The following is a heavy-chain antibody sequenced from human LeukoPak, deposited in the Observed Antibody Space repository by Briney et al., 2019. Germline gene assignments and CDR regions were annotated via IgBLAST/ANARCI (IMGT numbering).Heavy chain of an antibody. CDR2: IYYSGST. Sequence: SSETLSLTCTVSGGSISSYYWSWIRQPPGKGLEWIGYIYYSGSTNYNPSLKSRVTISVDTSKNQFSLKLSSVTAADTAVYYCAKVVIAVAGPSFDYWGQGTLVTVSS. J-gene: IGHJ4*02. CDR1: GGSISSYY. CDR3: AKVVIAVAGPSFDY. D-gene: IGHD6-19*01. V-gene: IGHV4-59*01.